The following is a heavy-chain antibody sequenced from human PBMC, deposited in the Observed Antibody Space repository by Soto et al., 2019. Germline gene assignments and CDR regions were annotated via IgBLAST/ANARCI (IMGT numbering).Heavy chain of an antibody. D-gene: IGHD1-1*01. J-gene: IGHJ4*02. Sequence: GGSLRLSCAASGLAFGSYWMHWVRQAPGKGLVWVSRISQDGAIATQADSVKGRFTISRDNAKNTLFLRMNSLRADDTAVYYCLRDQRHWNEFADQWGQGTLVTVSS. V-gene: IGHV3-74*01. CDR3: LRDQRHWNEFADQ. CDR2: ISQDGAIA. CDR1: GLAFGSYW.